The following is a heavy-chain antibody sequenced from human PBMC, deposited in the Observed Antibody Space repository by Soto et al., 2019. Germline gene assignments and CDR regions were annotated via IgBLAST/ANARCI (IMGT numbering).Heavy chain of an antibody. V-gene: IGHV4-31*03. CDR1: GGTITTGGHF. CDR3: ARVVSGSYLDY. J-gene: IGHJ4*02. CDR2: IYYSGTT. Sequence: QVQLQESGPGLVKALQTLSLTCTVSGGTITTGGHFWSWIRQFPGKGLEWIGYIYYSGTTHYNPSLKSRVTISIETSKNQFSLNLXSETAAXTAVYYCARVVSGSYLDYWGQGTLVTVSS. D-gene: IGHD1-26*01.